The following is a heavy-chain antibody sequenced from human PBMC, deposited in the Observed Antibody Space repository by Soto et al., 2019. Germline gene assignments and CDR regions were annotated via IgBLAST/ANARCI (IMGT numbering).Heavy chain of an antibody. V-gene: IGHV3-7*05. CDR2: IKQDGSEK. J-gene: IGHJ4*02. Sequence: GGSLRLSCAASGFTFSSYWMSWVRQAPGKGLEWVANIKQDGSEKYYVDSVKGRFTISRDNAKNSLYLQMNSLRAEDTAVYYCARSAERASITIFGVVTTYYFDYWGQGTLVTVSS. CDR1: GFTFSSYW. D-gene: IGHD3-3*01. CDR3: ARSAERASITIFGVVTTYYFDY.